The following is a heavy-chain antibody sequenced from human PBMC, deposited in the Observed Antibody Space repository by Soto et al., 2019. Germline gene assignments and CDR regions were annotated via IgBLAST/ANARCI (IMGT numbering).Heavy chain of an antibody. V-gene: IGHV4-34*01. CDR1: GGSFSGYY. J-gene: IGHJ4*02. CDR3: ARFRGASDY. D-gene: IGHD3-10*01. CDR2: INHSGST. Sequence: SETLSLTCAVYGGSFSGYYWSWIRQPPGKGLEWIGEINHSGSTNYNPSLKSRVTISVDTSKNQFSLKLSSVTAADTAVYYCARFRGASDYWGQGTLVTVS.